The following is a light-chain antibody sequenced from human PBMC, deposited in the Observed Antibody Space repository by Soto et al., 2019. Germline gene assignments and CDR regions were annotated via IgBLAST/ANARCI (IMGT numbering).Light chain of an antibody. CDR3: QQCGGSPLFS. J-gene: IGKJ3*01. Sequence: EIVLTQSTGTLSLSPGERATLSCRASQSLSNNIYLAWYHRKPGQAPRLLIHTTSIRATDIPDRFSGSGSGTDFTLTISRLEPEDSAVYYCQQCGGSPLFSFGPGTKVDI. CDR2: TTS. V-gene: IGKV3-20*01. CDR1: QSLSNNIY.